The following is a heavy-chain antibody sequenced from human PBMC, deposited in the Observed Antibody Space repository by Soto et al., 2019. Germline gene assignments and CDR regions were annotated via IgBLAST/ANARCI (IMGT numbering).Heavy chain of an antibody. V-gene: IGHV5-51*01. Sequence: GESLKISCQGSGYSFTSYWIAWVRQMPGKGLEWMGIIYPDDSDARYSPSFRGQVTISADKSINTAYLQWSSLKASDTAIYYCGRHRRPGAHTEFDYWGQGSLVTVSS. J-gene: IGHJ4*02. CDR1: GYSFTSYW. CDR2: IYPDDSDA. CDR3: GRHRRPGAHTEFDY.